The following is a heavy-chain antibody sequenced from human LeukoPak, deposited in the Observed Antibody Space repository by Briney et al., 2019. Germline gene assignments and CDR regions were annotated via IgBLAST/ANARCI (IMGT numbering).Heavy chain of an antibody. CDR1: GYTFTSYY. V-gene: IGHV1-46*01. CDR3: ARSPAYYYDSSGSAPDY. D-gene: IGHD3-22*01. Sequence: ASVKVSCKASGYTFTSYYMHWVRQAPGQGLEWMGIINPSGGSTSYAQKFQGRVTMTRDTSTSTVYMELSSLRSEDTAVYYCARSPAYYYDSSGSAPDYWGQGTLVTVSS. CDR2: INPSGGST. J-gene: IGHJ4*02.